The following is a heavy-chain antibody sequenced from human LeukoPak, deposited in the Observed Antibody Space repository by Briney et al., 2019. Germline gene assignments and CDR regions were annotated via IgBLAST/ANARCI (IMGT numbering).Heavy chain of an antibody. D-gene: IGHD2-2*01. J-gene: IGHJ4*02. CDR3: ARVVVPAALNYYFDY. Sequence: GGSLRLSCAASGFTFDDYAMHWVRQAPGKGLEWVSGISWNSGSIGYADSVKGRFTISRDNAKNSLYLQMNSLRAEDTAVYYCARVVVPAALNYYFDYWGQGTLVTVSS. V-gene: IGHV3-9*01. CDR2: ISWNSGSI. CDR1: GFTFDDYA.